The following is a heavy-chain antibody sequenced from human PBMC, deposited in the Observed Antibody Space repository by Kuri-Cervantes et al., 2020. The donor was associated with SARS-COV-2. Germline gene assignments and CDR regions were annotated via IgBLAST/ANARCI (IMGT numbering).Heavy chain of an antibody. CDR3: ARHGRRVWEAEGDFYL. CDR1: GGSISSSSNH. J-gene: IGHJ2*01. D-gene: IGHD1-26*01. V-gene: IGHV4-39*01. CDR2: IYYSGST. Sequence: GSLRLSCTVSGGSISSSSNHWGWIRQPPGKGLEGIGSIYYSGSTYYNPSLKSRVNISVDTSKNQFSLKLSSVTAADTAVYYCARHGRRVWEAEGDFYLWRGGTLVTVSS.